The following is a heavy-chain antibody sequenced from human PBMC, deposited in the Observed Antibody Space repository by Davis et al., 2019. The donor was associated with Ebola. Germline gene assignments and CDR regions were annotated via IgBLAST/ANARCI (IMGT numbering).Heavy chain of an antibody. Sequence: PGGSLRLSCAASGFTFSKHWMAWVRQAPGKGLEWVANIKQGGNEKFYLDSVRGRFTISRDDAKHSLYLQMNSLRAEDTAVYYCASDPEEQWLEGWFDPWGQGTLVTVSS. D-gene: IGHD6-19*01. J-gene: IGHJ5*02. CDR2: IKQGGNEK. V-gene: IGHV3-7*01. CDR3: ASDPEEQWLEGWFDP. CDR1: GFTFSKHW.